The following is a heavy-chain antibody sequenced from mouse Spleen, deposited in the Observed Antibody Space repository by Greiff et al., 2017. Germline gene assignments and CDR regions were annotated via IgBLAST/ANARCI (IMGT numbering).Heavy chain of an antibody. Sequence: EVKVVESGGGLVQPGGSMKLSCVASGFTFSNYWMNWVRQSPEKGLEWVAQIRLKSDNYATHYAESVKGRFTISRDDSKSSVYLQMNNLRAEDTGIYYCTAVYYDYEGYWGQGTTLTVSS. CDR3: TAVYYDYEGY. CDR1: GFTFSNYW. CDR2: IRLKSDNYAT. D-gene: IGHD2-4*01. V-gene: IGHV6-3*01. J-gene: IGHJ2*01.